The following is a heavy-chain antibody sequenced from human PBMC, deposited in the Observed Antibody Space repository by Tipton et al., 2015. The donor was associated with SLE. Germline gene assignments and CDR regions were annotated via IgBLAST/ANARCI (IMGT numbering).Heavy chain of an antibody. CDR3: AKDPGIPYDSSGYYYDAFDI. J-gene: IGHJ3*02. CDR2: ISGSGGST. V-gene: IGHV3-23*01. Sequence: SLRLSCAASGFTFSSYAMSWVRQAPGKGLEWVSAISGSGGSTYYADSVKGRFSISRDNSKNTLFLQMNSLRAEDTAVYYCAKDPGIPYDSSGYYYDAFDIWGQGTMVTVSS. CDR1: GFTFSSYA. D-gene: IGHD3-22*01.